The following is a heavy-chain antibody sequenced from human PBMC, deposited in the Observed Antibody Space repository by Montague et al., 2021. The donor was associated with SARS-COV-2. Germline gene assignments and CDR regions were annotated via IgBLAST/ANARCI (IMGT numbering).Heavy chain of an antibody. Sequence: SETLSLTCTVSGGSISSSSYYWGWIRQPPGKGLEWIGSIYYSGSTYYNPSLKSRVTISVDTSKNQFSLKLSSVPAADTAVYYCARQDDILTGYYYYGMDVWGQGTTVTVSS. CDR1: GGSISSSSYY. CDR2: IYYSGST. V-gene: IGHV4-39*01. J-gene: IGHJ6*02. D-gene: IGHD3-9*01. CDR3: ARQDDILTGYYYYGMDV.